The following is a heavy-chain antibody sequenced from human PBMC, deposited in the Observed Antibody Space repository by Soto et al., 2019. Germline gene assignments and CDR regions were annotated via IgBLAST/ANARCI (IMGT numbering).Heavy chain of an antibody. CDR2: ISAYNGNT. CDR3: ARDRSRFDQPLDY. V-gene: IGHV1-18*04. D-gene: IGHD3-16*01. CDR1: GYTFTSYG. J-gene: IGHJ4*02. Sequence: QVQLVQSGAEVKKPGASXXXXXXASGYTFTSYGIXWXRQAPGQGLEWMGWISAYNGNTNYAQKLQGRVTMTTDTSTSTAYMELRSLRSDDTAVYYCARDRSRFDQPLDYWGQGTLVTVSS.